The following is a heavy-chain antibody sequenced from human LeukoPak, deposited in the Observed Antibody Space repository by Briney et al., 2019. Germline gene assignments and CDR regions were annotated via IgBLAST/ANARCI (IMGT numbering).Heavy chain of an antibody. J-gene: IGHJ4*02. CDR2: IYYSGST. V-gene: IGHV4-59*01. Sequence: SETLSLTCTVSGGSISSYYWSWIRQPPGKGLEWIGYIYYSGSTNYNPSLKSRVTISVDTSKNQFSLKLSSVTAADTAVYYCARAHGYDSSGYYFDYWGQGTPVTVSS. CDR1: GGSISSYY. D-gene: IGHD3-22*01. CDR3: ARAHGYDSSGYYFDY.